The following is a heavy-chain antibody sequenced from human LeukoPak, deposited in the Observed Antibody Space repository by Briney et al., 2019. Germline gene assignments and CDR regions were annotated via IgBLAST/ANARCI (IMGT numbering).Heavy chain of an antibody. J-gene: IGHJ4*02. V-gene: IGHV3-7*01. D-gene: IGHD3-3*01. CDR3: ARAERGHYYDFWSGYYTPLDY. CDR2: IKQDGSEK. Sequence: GGSLRLSCAASGFTFSSYWMSWVRPAPGKGLEWVANIKQDGSEKYYVDSVKGRFTISRENAKNSLYLQMNSLRAEDTAVYYCARAERGHYYDFWSGYYTPLDYWGQGTLVTVSS. CDR1: GFTFSSYW.